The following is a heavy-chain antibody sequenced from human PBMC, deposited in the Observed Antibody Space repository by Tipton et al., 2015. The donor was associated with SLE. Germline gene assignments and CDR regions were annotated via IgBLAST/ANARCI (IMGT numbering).Heavy chain of an antibody. CDR1: GFTFSTYG. V-gene: IGHV3-23*01. CDR2: VSASGGTT. J-gene: IGHJ4*02. CDR3: AKLVGAWGSNPVDS. Sequence: SLRLSCAASGFTFSTYGMSWVRQAPGKGLQWVSTVSASGGTTYYADSVKGRFTLSRDSSKSALFLQMNSLRVEDTAVYHCAKLVGAWGSNPVDSWGQGTLVTVPS. D-gene: IGHD7-27*01.